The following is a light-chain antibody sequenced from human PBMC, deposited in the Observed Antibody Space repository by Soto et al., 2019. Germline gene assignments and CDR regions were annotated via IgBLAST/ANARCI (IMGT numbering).Light chain of an antibody. CDR1: QSISNN. V-gene: IGKV3-15*01. J-gene: IGKJ2*01. CDR2: AAS. Sequence: IVMTQSPATLSVFPGERATLSCRASQSISNNLAWLQQKPGQAPRLLIYAASTRATGVPARFSGSGSGTDFTLNISSLQSEDFAVHYCHQYNNWPPMHTFGQETNLEIK. CDR3: HQYNNWPPMHT.